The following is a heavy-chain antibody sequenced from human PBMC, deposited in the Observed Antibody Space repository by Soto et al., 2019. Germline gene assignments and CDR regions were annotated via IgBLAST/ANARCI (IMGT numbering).Heavy chain of an antibody. J-gene: IGHJ4*02. CDR3: ARQIYDSDTGPNFQYYFDS. V-gene: IGHV5-10-1*01. Sequence: PGESLKISCKGSGYSFAGYWITWVRQKPGKGLEWMGRIDPSDSQTYYSPSFRGHVTISVTKSITTVFLQWSSLRASDTAMYYCARQIYDSDTGPNFQYYFDSWGQGTPVTVP. CDR2: IDPSDSQT. D-gene: IGHD3-22*01. CDR1: GYSFAGYW.